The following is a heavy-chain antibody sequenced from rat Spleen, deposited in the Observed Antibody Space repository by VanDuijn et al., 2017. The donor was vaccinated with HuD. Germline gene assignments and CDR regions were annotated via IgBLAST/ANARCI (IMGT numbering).Heavy chain of an antibody. CDR2: ISYDGTAT. Sequence: EVKLVESGGGLVQPGRSLKLSCAASGFNFNDYWLGWVRQAPTKGLEWVASISYDGTATYYRDSVKGRFTLSRDNAKSTLYLQMDSLRSEDTATYYCATELGDYWGQGVMVTVSS. D-gene: IGHD5-1*01. CDR3: ATELGDY. J-gene: IGHJ2*01. V-gene: IGHV5-20*01. CDR1: GFNFNDYW.